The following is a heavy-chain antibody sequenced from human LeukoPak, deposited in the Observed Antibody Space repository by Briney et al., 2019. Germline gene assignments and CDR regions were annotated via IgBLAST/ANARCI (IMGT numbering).Heavy chain of an antibody. Sequence: ASVEVSCKASAYTFTGYYLHWVRQAPGQGLEWMGWINPNSGDTNYAQTFQGRVTMTRDTSISTAYMELSRLKSDDTAVYYCARDRPPGYSSSLTFDYWGQGTLVTVSS. CDR1: AYTFTGYY. CDR2: INPNSGDT. CDR3: ARDRPPGYSSSLTFDY. D-gene: IGHD6-6*01. V-gene: IGHV1-2*02. J-gene: IGHJ4*02.